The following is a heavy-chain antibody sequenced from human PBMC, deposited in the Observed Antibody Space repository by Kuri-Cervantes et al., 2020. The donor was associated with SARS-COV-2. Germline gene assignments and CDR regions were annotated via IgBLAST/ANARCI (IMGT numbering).Heavy chain of an antibody. CDR2: ISSSSSYI. D-gene: IGHD3-22*01. CDR1: GFTFSSYW. CDR3: AKDMDYYDSSGLFGGFDY. Sequence: GGSLRLSCAASGFTFSSYWMSWVRQAPGKGLEWVSSISSSSSYIYYADSVKGRFTISRDNAKNSLYLQMNSLRAEDTALYYCAKDMDYYDSSGLFGGFDYWGQGTLVTVSS. V-gene: IGHV3-21*04. J-gene: IGHJ4*02.